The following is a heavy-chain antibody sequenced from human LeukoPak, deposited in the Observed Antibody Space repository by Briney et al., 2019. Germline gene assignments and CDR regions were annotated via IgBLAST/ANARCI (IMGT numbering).Heavy chain of an antibody. V-gene: IGHV1-2*02. CDR1: GYTFTGYY. CDR2: INPNSGGT. J-gene: IGHJ1*01. D-gene: IGHD3-10*01. CDR3: ARAGVLLWFLPFQH. Sequence: ASVKVSCKASGYTFTGYYMHWVRQAPGQGLEWMGWINPNSGGTNHAQKFQGRVTMTRDTSISTAYMELSRLRSDDTAVYYCARAGVLLWFLPFQHWGQGTLVTVSS.